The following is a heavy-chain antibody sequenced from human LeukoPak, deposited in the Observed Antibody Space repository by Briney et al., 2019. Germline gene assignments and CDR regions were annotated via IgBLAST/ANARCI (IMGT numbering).Heavy chain of an antibody. J-gene: IGHJ6*03. D-gene: IGHD3-10*01. V-gene: IGHV4-39*07. CDR3: ARCYYGSGSYYRYYYYYYMDV. CDR2: IYYSGST. CDR1: GFTFSSYS. Sequence: PGGSLRLSCAASGFTFSSYSMNWIRQPPGKGLEWIESIYYSGSTYYNPSLKSRVTISVDTSKNQFSLKLSSVTAADTAVYYCARCYYGSGSYYRYYYYYYMDVWGKGTTVTVSS.